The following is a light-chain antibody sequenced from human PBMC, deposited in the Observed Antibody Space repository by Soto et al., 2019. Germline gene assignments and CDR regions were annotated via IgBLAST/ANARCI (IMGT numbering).Light chain of an antibody. Sequence: VVMTQSPLSLPVTLGQPASISCRSSQSLVHSGGNTYLNWFQQRPGQSPRRLIYEVSNRAPGGPDRFSGSGSGSDFTRKISRVEAEDVGIFFCMQGTHWPYTFGQGTKLGIK. J-gene: IGKJ2*01. CDR1: QSLVHSGGNTY. CDR2: EVS. CDR3: MQGTHWPYT. V-gene: IGKV2-30*02.